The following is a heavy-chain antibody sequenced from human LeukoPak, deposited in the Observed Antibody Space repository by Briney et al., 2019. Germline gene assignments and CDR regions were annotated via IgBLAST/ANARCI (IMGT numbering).Heavy chain of an antibody. Sequence: GGSLRLSCVASGFTFSNYWMSWVRQAPGKGLEWLANMNQDGSHIYYVDSVKGRFTISRDNAKNSLYLQLDSLRAEDTAVYYCARDLVTTIVVPYDFWGQGTLVTVSS. CDR3: ARDLVTTIVVPYDF. D-gene: IGHD3-22*01. CDR2: MNQDGSHI. J-gene: IGHJ4*02. CDR1: GFTFSNYW. V-gene: IGHV3-7*01.